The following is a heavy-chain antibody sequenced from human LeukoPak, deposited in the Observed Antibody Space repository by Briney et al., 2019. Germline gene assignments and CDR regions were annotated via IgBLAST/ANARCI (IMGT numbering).Heavy chain of an antibody. CDR1: GGSISSSSYY. CDR2: IYYSGST. V-gene: IGHV4-39*07. CDR3: ARSTYYYGSGSYENDP. J-gene: IGHJ5*02. D-gene: IGHD3-10*01. Sequence: PSETLSLTCTVSGGSISSSSYYWGWIRQPPGKGLEWIGSIYYSGSTYYNPSLKSRVTISVDTSKNQFSLKLSSVTAADTAVYYCARSTYYYGSGSYENDPWGQGTLVTVSS.